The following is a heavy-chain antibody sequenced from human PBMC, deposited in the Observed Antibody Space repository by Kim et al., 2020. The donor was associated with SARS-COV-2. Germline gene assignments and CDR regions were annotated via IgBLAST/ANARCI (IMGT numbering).Heavy chain of an antibody. D-gene: IGHD7-27*01. J-gene: IGHJ4*02. Sequence: SETLSLTCAVYGGSFSGYYWSWIRQPPGKGLEWIGEINHSGSTNYNPSLKSRVTISVDTSKNQFSLKLSSVTAADTAVYYCARGPNWGHTLFDYWGQGTLVTVSS. CDR1: GGSFSGYY. V-gene: IGHV4-34*01. CDR3: ARGPNWGHTLFDY. CDR2: INHSGST.